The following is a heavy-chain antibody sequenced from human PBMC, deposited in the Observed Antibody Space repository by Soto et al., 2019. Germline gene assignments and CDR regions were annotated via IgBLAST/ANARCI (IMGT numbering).Heavy chain of an antibody. CDR1: GFTFSSYG. D-gene: IGHD6-13*01. Sequence: GGSLRLSCAASGFTFSSYGMHWVRQAPGKGLEWVAVISYDGSNKYYADSVKGRFTISRDNSKNTLYLQMNSLRAEDTAVYYCARDIYSSSWETDYGMDVWGQGTTVTVSS. J-gene: IGHJ6*02. CDR3: ARDIYSSSWETDYGMDV. V-gene: IGHV3-30*03. CDR2: ISYDGSNK.